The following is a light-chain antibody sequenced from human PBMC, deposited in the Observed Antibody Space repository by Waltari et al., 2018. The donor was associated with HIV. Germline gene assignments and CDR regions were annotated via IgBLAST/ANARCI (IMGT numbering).Light chain of an antibody. CDR1: QSISNN. Sequence: DIQMTQSPSSLSASIGDRVTITCRASQSISNNLNWYQRKPGKASKLLIYAASRLYSGVPSRISGSGSETDFTLTINSLQPEDSATYFCQQGYSTPYTFGQGTQLQIK. CDR2: AAS. V-gene: IGKV1-39*01. CDR3: QQGYSTPYT. J-gene: IGKJ2*01.